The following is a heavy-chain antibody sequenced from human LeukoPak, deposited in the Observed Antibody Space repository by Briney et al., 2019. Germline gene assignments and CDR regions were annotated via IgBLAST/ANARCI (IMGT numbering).Heavy chain of an antibody. CDR3: AKALGVASLIVDALHL. V-gene: IGHV3-9*01. D-gene: IGHD1-26*01. Sequence: PGRSLRLSCVASGFNFDDYAMHWVRQVPGKGLEWVSGLTWNSAKIVYADSVKGRFTISRDNAKKSLYLQMNSLRREDTAVYYCAKALGVASLIVDALHLWGQGTLVTVSS. CDR2: LTWNSAKI. CDR1: GFNFDDYA. J-gene: IGHJ3*01.